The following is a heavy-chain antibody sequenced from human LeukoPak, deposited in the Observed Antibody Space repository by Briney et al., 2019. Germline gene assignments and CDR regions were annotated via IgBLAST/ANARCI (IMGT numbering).Heavy chain of an antibody. CDR1: GGTFSSYA. D-gene: IGHD3-10*01. CDR2: IIPIFGTA. V-gene: IGHV1-69*13. J-gene: IGHJ4*02. Sequence: SVKVSCKASGGTFSSYAISWVRQAPGQGLEWMGGIIPIFGTANYAQKFQGRVTITEDESTSTAYMELSSLRSEHTAVYYCAREIYGSSGTVGIDYWGQGTLVTVSS. CDR3: AREIYGSSGTVGIDY.